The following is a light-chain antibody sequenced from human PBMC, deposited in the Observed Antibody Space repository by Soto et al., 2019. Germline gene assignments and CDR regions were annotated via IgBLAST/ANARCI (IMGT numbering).Light chain of an antibody. CDR3: QQYDTYST. V-gene: IGKV1-5*01. CDR1: QSISSW. J-gene: IGKJ1*01. Sequence: DIQMTQSPSTLSASVGDRVTISSRASQSISSWLAWYQQKPGKAPKLLIYDASSLESGVQSRFSGSGSGTEFTLTINSLQPDDIASYYCQQYDTYSTFGQGTKVDIK. CDR2: DAS.